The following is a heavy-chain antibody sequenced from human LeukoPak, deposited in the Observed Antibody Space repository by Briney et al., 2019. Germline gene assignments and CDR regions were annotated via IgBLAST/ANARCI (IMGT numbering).Heavy chain of an antibody. V-gene: IGHV1-69*13. J-gene: IGHJ6*03. CDR2: IIPIFGTA. CDR1: GGTFSSYA. CDR3: AGARPSYYDILTGRFLFRDFFDGLKNYYYYYYMDV. D-gene: IGHD3-9*01. Sequence: ASVKVSCKASGGTFSSYAISWVRQAPGQGLEWMGGIIPIFGTANYAQKFQGRVTITADESTSTAYMELSSLRSEGTAAYYCAGARPSYYDILTGRFLFRDFFDGLKNYYYYYYMDVWGKGTTVTISS.